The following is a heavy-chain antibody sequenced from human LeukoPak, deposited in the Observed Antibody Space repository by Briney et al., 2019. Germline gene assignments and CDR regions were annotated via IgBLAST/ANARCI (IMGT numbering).Heavy chain of an antibody. D-gene: IGHD2-21*01. Sequence: SETLSLTCTVSGGSISSHYWSWIRQPPGKGLEWIGYIYYSGSTNYNPSLKSRVTISVDTSKDQFSLKLSSVTAADTAVYYCARGSRIRYYYYYYMDVWGKGTTVAVSS. CDR3: ARGSRIRYYYYYYMDV. V-gene: IGHV4-59*11. CDR1: GGSISSHY. CDR2: IYYSGST. J-gene: IGHJ6*03.